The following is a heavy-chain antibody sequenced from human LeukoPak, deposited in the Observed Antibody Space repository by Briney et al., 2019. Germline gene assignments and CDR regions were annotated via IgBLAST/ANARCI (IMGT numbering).Heavy chain of an antibody. D-gene: IGHD3/OR15-3a*01. Sequence: ASVKVSCKASGYTFTGYYIHWVRQAPGQGLEWMGWMNPDSGGTNYAQKFQDRVTMNRDTSITTAYMELSRLTSDDTAIYYCARIMEYYDFTPRGFAIWGQGAMVAVSP. V-gene: IGHV1-2*02. CDR2: MNPDSGGT. CDR1: GYTFTGYY. J-gene: IGHJ3*02. CDR3: ARIMEYYDFTPRGFAI.